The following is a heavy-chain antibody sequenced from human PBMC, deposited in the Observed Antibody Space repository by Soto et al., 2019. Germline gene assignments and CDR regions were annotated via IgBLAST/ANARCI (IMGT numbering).Heavy chain of an antibody. CDR2: INYSGST. Sequence: PSETLSLTCAVYGGSFSGYYWSWIRQPPGKWLEWIGEINYSGSTNYNPSLKSRVTISVDTSKNQFSLKLSSVTAADTAVYYCAREGVTRNYYYYGMDVWGQGTTVTVSS. V-gene: IGHV4-34*01. CDR1: GGSFSGYY. J-gene: IGHJ6*02. CDR3: AREGVTRNYYYYGMDV. D-gene: IGHD2-21*02.